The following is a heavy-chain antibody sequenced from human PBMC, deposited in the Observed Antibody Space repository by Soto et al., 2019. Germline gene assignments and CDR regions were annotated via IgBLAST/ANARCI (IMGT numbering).Heavy chain of an antibody. Sequence: QVTLKESGPVLVKSTETLTLTCTVSGFSLGNARMGVSWIHQPPGKALEWLAHNFSNDEQSYRTSLKSRLTLSKHTSKIQVVRTMTNMDPVDTATYYCARMGNCAYYTNRFHSWGRRTLVTDFS. V-gene: IGHV2-26*01. J-gene: IGHJ5*01. CDR1: GFSLGNARMG. CDR2: NFSNDEQ. CDR3: ARMGNCAYYTNRFHS. D-gene: IGHD3-22*01.